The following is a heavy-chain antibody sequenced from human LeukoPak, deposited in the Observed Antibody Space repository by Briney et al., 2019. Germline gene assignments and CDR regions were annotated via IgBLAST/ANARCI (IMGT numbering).Heavy chain of an antibody. J-gene: IGHJ3*02. CDR1: GYTFTGYY. CDR3: ARYGRYYDILTGYYSDDAFDI. Sequence: ASVKVSCKASGYTFTGYYMHWVRQAPGQGLEWMGWINPNSGGTNYAQKFQGRVTMTRDTSISTAYMELSRLRSDDTAVYYCARYGRYYDILTGYYSDDAFDIWGQGTMVTVSS. CDR2: INPNSGGT. D-gene: IGHD3-9*01. V-gene: IGHV1-2*02.